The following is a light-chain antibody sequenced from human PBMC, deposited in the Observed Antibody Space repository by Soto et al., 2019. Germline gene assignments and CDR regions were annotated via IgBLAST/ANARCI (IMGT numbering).Light chain of an antibody. CDR3: NSYTSRSSYV. CDR2: DVS. J-gene: IGLJ1*01. CDR1: SSDVGAYQY. Sequence: QSALTQPASVSGSPGQSITISCTGTSSDVGAYQYVSWYQQYPGKAPKLMIYDVSNRPSGVSNRFSGSKSGNTASLTISGLQAEDEADYYCNSYTSRSSYVFGTGTKVTVL. V-gene: IGLV2-14*01.